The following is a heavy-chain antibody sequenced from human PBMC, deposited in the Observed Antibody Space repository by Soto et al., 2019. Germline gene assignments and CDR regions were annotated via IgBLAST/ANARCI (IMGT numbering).Heavy chain of an antibody. J-gene: IGHJ5*02. CDR1: GGSISSSSYY. D-gene: IGHD6-6*01. V-gene: IGHV4-39*01. CDR2: IYYSGST. Sequence: PSETLSLTCTVSGGSISSSSYYWGWIRQPPGKGLEWIGSIYYSGSTYYNPSLKSRVTISVDTSKNQFSLKLSSVTAADTAVYYCARLLSRAARNAGGTPRWFDPWGQGTLVTVS. CDR3: ARLLSRAARNAGGTPRWFDP.